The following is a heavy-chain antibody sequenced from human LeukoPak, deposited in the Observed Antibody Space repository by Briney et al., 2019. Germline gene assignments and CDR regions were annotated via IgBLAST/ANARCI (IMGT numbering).Heavy chain of an antibody. Sequence: SETLSLTCTVSGGSISSYYWSWIRQPPGKGLEWIGYIYYSGSTNYNPSLKSRVTISVDTSKNQFSLKLSSVTAADTAVYYCARGNVAVAGAFDIWGQGTMVTVSS. J-gene: IGHJ3*02. D-gene: IGHD6-19*01. CDR2: IYYSGST. CDR3: ARGNVAVAGAFDI. CDR1: GGSISSYY. V-gene: IGHV4-59*08.